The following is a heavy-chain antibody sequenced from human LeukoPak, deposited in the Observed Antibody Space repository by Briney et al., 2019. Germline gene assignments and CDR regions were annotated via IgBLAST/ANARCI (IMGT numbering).Heavy chain of an antibody. V-gene: IGHV4-34*01. J-gene: IGHJ4*02. CDR1: GGSFSGYY. Sequence: SETLSLTCAVYGGSFSGYYWSWIRQPPGKGLEWIGEISHSGSTNYNPSLKSRVTISVDTSKNQFSLKLSSVTAADTAVYYCAREGGDYSSSWPWTVGYWGQGTLVTVSS. D-gene: IGHD6-13*01. CDR3: AREGGDYSSSWPWTVGY. CDR2: ISHSGST.